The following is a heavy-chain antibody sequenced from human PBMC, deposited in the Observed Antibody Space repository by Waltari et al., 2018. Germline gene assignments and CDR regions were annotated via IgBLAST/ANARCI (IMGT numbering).Heavy chain of an antibody. CDR1: GGSISSYY. CDR3: ARDGRFPYYYYYMDV. J-gene: IGHJ6*03. CDR2: IYTSGST. D-gene: IGHD3-3*01. V-gene: IGHV4-4*07. Sequence: QVPLQESGPGLVKPSETLSLTCTVSGGSISSYYWSWIRQPAGKGLEGIGRIYTSGSTNYNPSLKSRVTMAVDTSKNQFSLKLSSVTAADTAVYYCARDGRFPYYYYYMDVWGKGTTVTISS.